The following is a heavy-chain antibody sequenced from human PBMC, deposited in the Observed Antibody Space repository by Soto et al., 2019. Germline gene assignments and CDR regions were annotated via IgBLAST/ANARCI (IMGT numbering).Heavy chain of an antibody. Sequence: SETLSLTCTVSGGSISSRSYYWAWIRQPPGKGLECIGSIYYSGNTYYSPSLNSRVTMSVDTSRSQFSLKLSSVTAADTALYYCARVISSSSSLGLPYYYYGMDVWGQGTTVTVSS. CDR2: IYYSGNT. CDR1: GGSISSRSYY. J-gene: IGHJ6*02. CDR3: ARVISSSSSLGLPYYYYGMDV. D-gene: IGHD6-6*01. V-gene: IGHV4-39*01.